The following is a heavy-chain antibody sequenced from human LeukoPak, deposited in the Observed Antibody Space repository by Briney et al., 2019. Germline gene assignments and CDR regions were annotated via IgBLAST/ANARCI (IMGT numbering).Heavy chain of an antibody. D-gene: IGHD5-18*01. CDR3: ARVHYNTAMVDIDY. V-gene: IGHV3-48*03. CDR1: AFTFSSYE. Sequence: PGGSLRLSCAASAFTFSSYEMHWVRQAPGKGLEWISYISSSGSSIYYADSVKGRFTISRDNGRNSLYLQMNRLRAEDTACYYCARVHYNTAMVDIDYWGQGTLVTVSS. J-gene: IGHJ4*02. CDR2: ISSSGSSI.